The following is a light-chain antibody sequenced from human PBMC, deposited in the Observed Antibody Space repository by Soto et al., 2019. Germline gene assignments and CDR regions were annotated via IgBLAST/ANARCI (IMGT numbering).Light chain of an antibody. Sequence: DIQMTQSPPSLSASVGDRVTITCQASDDIDNFLSWYQQTPGKAPKLLIHDASTLQRGVPSRFSGSGSGTDFTLTISSLQPEDFATYYCQQYDNLAFTFGPGTKVDIK. CDR2: DAS. J-gene: IGKJ3*01. V-gene: IGKV1-33*01. CDR1: DDIDNF. CDR3: QQYDNLAFT.